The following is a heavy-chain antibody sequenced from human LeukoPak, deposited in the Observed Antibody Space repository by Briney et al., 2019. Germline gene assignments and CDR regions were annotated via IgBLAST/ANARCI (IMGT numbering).Heavy chain of an antibody. D-gene: IGHD3-10*01. J-gene: IGHJ4*02. Sequence: GGSLRLSCAASGFTFRSYGMYWVRQAPGKGLEWVAVIWYDGSEIYYADSVKGRFTISRDNSKNTLYMEMNSLRPEDTAVYYCAKDRDGSGGFDYWGQGTLVTVSS. CDR2: IWYDGSEI. CDR1: GFTFRSYG. V-gene: IGHV3-30*02. CDR3: AKDRDGSGGFDY.